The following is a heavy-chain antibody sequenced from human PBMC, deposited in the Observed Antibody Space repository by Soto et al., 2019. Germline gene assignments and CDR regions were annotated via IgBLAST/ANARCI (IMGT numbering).Heavy chain of an antibody. Sequence: EVQLLESGGGLVQPGGSLRLSCAASGFTFSSYAMSWVRQAPGKGLEWVSAISGSGGSTYYADSVKGRFTTSRDNSKNTLYLQMNSMRAEDTAVYYCANPRYGDYPTCIDYWGQGTLVTVSS. V-gene: IGHV3-23*01. CDR1: GFTFSSYA. J-gene: IGHJ4*02. CDR3: ANPRYGDYPTCIDY. CDR2: ISGSGGST. D-gene: IGHD4-17*01.